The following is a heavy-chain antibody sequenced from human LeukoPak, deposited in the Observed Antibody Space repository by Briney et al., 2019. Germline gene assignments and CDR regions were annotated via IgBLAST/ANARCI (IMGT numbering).Heavy chain of an antibody. CDR2: INPNSGGT. J-gene: IGHJ5*02. V-gene: IGHV1-2*06. Sequence: GASVRVSCKASGYTFTGYYMHWVRQAPGQGLEWTGRINPNSGGTNYAQKFQGRVTMTRDTSISTAYMELSRLRSDDTAVYYCARGRVVVAALAKIWFDPWGQGTLVIVSS. CDR1: GYTFTGYY. D-gene: IGHD2-15*01. CDR3: ARGRVVVAALAKIWFDP.